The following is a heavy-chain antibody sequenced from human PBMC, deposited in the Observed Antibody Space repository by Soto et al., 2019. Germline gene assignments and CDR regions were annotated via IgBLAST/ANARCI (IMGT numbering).Heavy chain of an antibody. CDR1: GFTFSSYG. CDR2: IWYDGSNK. CDR3: ARDPEGYYYDSSGYFPFDY. J-gene: IGHJ4*02. D-gene: IGHD3-22*01. Sequence: GGSLRLSCAASGFTFSSYGMHWVRQAPGKGLEWVAVIWYDGSNKYYADSVKGRFTISRDNSKNTLYLQMNSLRAEDMAVYYCARDPEGYYYDSSGYFPFDYWGQGTLVTVSS. V-gene: IGHV3-33*01.